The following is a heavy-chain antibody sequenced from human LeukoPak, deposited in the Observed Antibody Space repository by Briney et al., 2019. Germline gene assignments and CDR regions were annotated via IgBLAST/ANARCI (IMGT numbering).Heavy chain of an antibody. Sequence: ASVNVSCKASGYTFTGYYVHWVRQAPGQGLEWMGWINPNSGGTNYAQKFQGWVTMTRDTSISTAYMELSRPRSDDTAVYYCARVGGYYDSSGYYPDYGMDVWGQGTTVTVSS. CDR1: GYTFTGYY. CDR2: INPNSGGT. D-gene: IGHD3-22*01. J-gene: IGHJ6*02. CDR3: ARVGGYYDSSGYYPDYGMDV. V-gene: IGHV1-2*04.